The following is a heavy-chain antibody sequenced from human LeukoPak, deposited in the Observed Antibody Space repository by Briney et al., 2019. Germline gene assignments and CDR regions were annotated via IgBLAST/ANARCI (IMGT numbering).Heavy chain of an antibody. CDR2: VSGDGVRT. CDR3: AKEQDNQLLLSHFDY. V-gene: IGHV3-23*01. Sequence: GGSLRLSCEASGFTFSTYAMSWVRQAPGKGLEWVSAVSGDGVRTFYADSVKGRFTISRDNSMSTVSLQMNSLRAEDTAVYYCAKEQDNQLLLSHFDYWGQGILVTVSS. CDR1: GFTFSTYA. J-gene: IGHJ4*02. D-gene: IGHD2-2*01.